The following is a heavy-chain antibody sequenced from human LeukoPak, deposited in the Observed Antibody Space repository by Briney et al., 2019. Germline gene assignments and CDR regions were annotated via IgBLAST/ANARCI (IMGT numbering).Heavy chain of an antibody. V-gene: IGHV3-66*02. CDR1: GFTVSTNY. CDR3: AKGGLGTAAVPDC. Sequence: GGSLRLSCAASGFTVSTNYISWVRQAPGKGLEWASVIYSDGTTHYTGSVKGRFTVSRDNSENTVYLQMNSLRPEDTARYYCAKGGLGTAAVPDCWGQGTLVTVSS. CDR2: IYSDGTT. D-gene: IGHD2-2*02. J-gene: IGHJ4*02.